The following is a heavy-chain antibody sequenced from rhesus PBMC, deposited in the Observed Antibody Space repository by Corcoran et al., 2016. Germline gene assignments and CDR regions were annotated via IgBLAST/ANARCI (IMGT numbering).Heavy chain of an antibody. D-gene: IGHD6-31*01. V-gene: IGHV5-2*01. CDR3: AKIAAAGGYFDY. CDR1: GYSFTSYW. Sequence: EVQLVQSGAEVKRPGESLKISCKTSGYSFTSYWISWVGQMPGKGLEWMGAIDPSDSDPRYSPSFQGQVTISADKSISTAYLQWSSLKASDTATYYCAKIAAAGGYFDYWGQGVLVTVSS. CDR2: IDPSDSDP. J-gene: IGHJ4*01.